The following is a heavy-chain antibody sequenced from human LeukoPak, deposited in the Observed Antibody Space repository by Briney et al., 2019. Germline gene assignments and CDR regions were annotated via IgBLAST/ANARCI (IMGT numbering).Heavy chain of an antibody. J-gene: IGHJ6*03. CDR3: ARDTRITMVRGGTSYYYYYMDV. CDR2: IYYSGST. D-gene: IGHD3-10*01. Sequence: SETLSLTCTVSGGSISSNSYYWSWIRQPAGKGLEWIGRIYYSGSTNYNPSLKSRFTISVDTSKNQFSLKLSSVTAADTAVYYCARDTRITMVRGGTSYYYYYMDVWGKGTTVTISS. CDR1: GGSISSNSYY. V-gene: IGHV4-61*10.